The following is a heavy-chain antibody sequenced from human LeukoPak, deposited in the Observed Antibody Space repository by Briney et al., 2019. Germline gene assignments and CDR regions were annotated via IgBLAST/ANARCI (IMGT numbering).Heavy chain of an antibody. CDR3: ARDFGRYDYVWGSYHPFDY. CDR2: VGTYDGKT. J-gene: IGHJ4*02. D-gene: IGHD3-16*01. V-gene: IGHV1-18*01. Sequence: ASVKVSCKTSGYIFTDYAIVWVRQAPGQGLKWIGWVGTYDGKTNYAQEVQDRVTMTTDTSTSTAYMELRSLRSDDTAVYYCARDFGRYDYVWGSYHPFDYWGQGTLVTVSS. CDR1: GYIFTDYA.